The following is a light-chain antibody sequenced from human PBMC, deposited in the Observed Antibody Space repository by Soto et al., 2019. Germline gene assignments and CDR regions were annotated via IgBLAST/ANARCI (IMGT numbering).Light chain of an antibody. CDR2: KAS. CDR1: QGISSY. V-gene: IGKV1-5*03. Sequence: TQLTQSPSSLSASVGDRVTITCRASQGISSYLAWYQQKSGKAPKLLIYKASSLEGGVPSRFSGSGSETEFTLTIGSLQPDDFATYYCQQYKSYPYTCGQGTKV. J-gene: IGKJ2*01. CDR3: QQYKSYPYT.